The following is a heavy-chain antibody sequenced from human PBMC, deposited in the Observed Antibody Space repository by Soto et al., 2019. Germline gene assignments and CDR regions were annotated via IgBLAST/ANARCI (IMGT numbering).Heavy chain of an antibody. CDR1: GFTFNIYA. J-gene: IGHJ4*02. Sequence: PGGSLRLSCAASGFTFNIYALNWVRQAPGKGLEWVSSISGGGRFTYYADSVKGRFTISRDDSKNTLYLQMTSLRPEDTAVFYCAKSGATNHFGQWGQGTLVTVSS. CDR2: ISGGGRFT. D-gene: IGHD1-26*01. CDR3: AKSGATNHFGQ. V-gene: IGHV3-23*01.